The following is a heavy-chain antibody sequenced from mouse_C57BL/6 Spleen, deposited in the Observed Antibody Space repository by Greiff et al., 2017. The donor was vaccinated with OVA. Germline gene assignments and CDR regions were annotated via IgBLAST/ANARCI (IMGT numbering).Heavy chain of an antibody. V-gene: IGHV1-80*01. D-gene: IGHD1-1*01. CDR3: ARSNYYGSSYGAMDY. CDR1: GYAFSSYW. Sequence: QVQLQQSGAELVKPGASVKISCKASGYAFSSYWMNWVKQRPGKGLAWIGQIYPGDGDTNYNGKFKGKATLTADKSSSTAYMQLSSLTSEDSAVYFGARSNYYGSSYGAMDYWGQGTSVTVSS. J-gene: IGHJ4*01. CDR2: IYPGDGDT.